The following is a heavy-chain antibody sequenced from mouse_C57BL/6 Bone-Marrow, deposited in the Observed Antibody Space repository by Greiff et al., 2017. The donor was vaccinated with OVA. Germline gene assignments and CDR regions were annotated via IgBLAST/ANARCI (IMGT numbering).Heavy chain of an antibody. V-gene: IGHV5-6*02. CDR2: ISSGGSYT. Sequence: DVMLVESGGDLVKPGGSLKLSCAASGFTFSSYGMSWVRQTPDKRLEWVATISSGGSYTYYPDSVKGRFTISRDNAKHTLYLQMSSLKSEDTAMYYCARHGAMVTLDYWGQGTSVTVSS. CDR3: ARHGAMVTLDY. J-gene: IGHJ4*01. D-gene: IGHD2-2*01. CDR1: GFTFSSYG.